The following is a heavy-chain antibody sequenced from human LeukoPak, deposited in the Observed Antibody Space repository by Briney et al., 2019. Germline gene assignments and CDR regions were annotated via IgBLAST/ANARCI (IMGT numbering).Heavy chain of an antibody. Sequence: SETLSLTCTVSGGSISSSSYYWGWIRQPPGKGLEWIGEINHSGSTNYNPSLKSRVTISVDTSKNQFSLKLSSVTAADTAVYYCARRNLMVRDFDYWGQGTLVTVSS. CDR2: INHSGST. CDR3: ARRNLMVRDFDY. V-gene: IGHV4-39*07. CDR1: GGSISSSSYY. J-gene: IGHJ4*02. D-gene: IGHD3-10*01.